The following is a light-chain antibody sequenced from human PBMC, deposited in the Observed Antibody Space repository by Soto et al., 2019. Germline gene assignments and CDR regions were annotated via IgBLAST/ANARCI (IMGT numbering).Light chain of an antibody. J-gene: IGKJ2*01. Sequence: IVLTQSPGTLSLSPGERATLSCRASQSVSSSFLAWYQQKPGQAPRLLIYGASSRATGIPDRFSGSGSGTDFTLTISRLEPEDFAVYHCHQYGSSPYTFGQGTKLEIK. CDR1: QSVSSSF. V-gene: IGKV3-20*01. CDR3: HQYGSSPYT. CDR2: GAS.